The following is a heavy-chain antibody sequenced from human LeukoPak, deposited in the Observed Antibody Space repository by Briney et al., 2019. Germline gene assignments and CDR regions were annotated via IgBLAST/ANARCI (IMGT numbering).Heavy chain of an antibody. V-gene: IGHV3-23*01. D-gene: IGHD3-3*01. J-gene: IGHJ5*02. CDR3: AKGGVRFLEWSPSPWFDP. CDR1: GFTFTSYS. Sequence: PGGSLRLSCAASGFTFTSYSMNWVRQAPGKGLEWVSAISGSGGSTYYADSVKGRFTISRDNSKNTLYLQMNSLRAEDTAVYYCAKGGVRFLEWSPSPWFDPWGQGTLVTVSS. CDR2: ISGSGGST.